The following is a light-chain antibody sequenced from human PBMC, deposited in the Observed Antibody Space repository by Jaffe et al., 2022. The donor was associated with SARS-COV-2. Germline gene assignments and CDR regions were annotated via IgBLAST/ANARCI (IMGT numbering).Light chain of an antibody. CDR3: YSTDNSGNHRGA. Sequence: SYELTQPPSVSVSPGQTARITCSGDALPKKYAYWYQQRSGLAPVLVIYEDSQRPSGIPERFSGSRSGTMATLTISGARVEDEADYYCYSTDNSGNHRGAFGGGTKLTVL. V-gene: IGLV3-10*01. J-gene: IGLJ3*02. CDR1: ALPKKY. CDR2: EDS.